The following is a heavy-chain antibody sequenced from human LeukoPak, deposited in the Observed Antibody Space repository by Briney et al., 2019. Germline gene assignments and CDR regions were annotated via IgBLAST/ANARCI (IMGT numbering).Heavy chain of an antibody. J-gene: IGHJ4*02. CDR2: IYTSGST. CDR3: ARGGFKVVGALQQLVDY. Sequence: SQTLSLTCTVSGGSISSGSYSWSWIRQPAGKGLEWIGLIYTSGSTNYNASLTSRVTISVDTAKNQFSLKLSSVTAADTAVYYCARGGFKVVGALQQLVDYWGQGTLVTVCS. CDR1: GGSISSGSYS. D-gene: IGHD2-15*01. V-gene: IGHV4-61*02.